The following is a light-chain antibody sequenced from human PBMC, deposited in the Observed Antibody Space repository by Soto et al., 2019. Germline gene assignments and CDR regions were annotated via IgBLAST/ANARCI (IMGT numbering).Light chain of an antibody. CDR1: SSDVGGYNY. Sequence: QSVLTQPASVSGSPGQTITISCTGTSSDVGGYNYVSWYQQHPGKAPKLIIYEVSNRPSGVSHRFSGSKSGNAASLTISGQQADDEADYCCTSYTSTSSWVFGTGTKVTVL. CDR3: TSYTSTSSWV. V-gene: IGLV2-14*01. CDR2: EVS. J-gene: IGLJ1*01.